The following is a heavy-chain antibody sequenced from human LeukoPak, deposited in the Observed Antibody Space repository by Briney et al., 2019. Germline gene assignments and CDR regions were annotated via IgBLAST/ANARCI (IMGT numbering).Heavy chain of an antibody. D-gene: IGHD3-22*01. Sequence: GGSLRLSCAASGFTFSNAWMSWVRQAPGKGLEWVGRIKSKTDGGTTDYAAPVKGRFTISRDDSKNTLYLQMNSLKTEDTAVYYCTSWDHDSSGYYGGGWFDPWGQGTLVTVSS. CDR3: TSWDHDSSGYYGGGWFDP. CDR2: IKSKTDGGTT. CDR1: GFTFSNAW. V-gene: IGHV3-15*01. J-gene: IGHJ5*02.